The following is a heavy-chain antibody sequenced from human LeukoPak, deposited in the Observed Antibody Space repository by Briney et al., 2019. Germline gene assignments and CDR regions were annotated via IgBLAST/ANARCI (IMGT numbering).Heavy chain of an antibody. Sequence: SETLSLTCTVSGGSISSYYWSWIRQPPGKGLEWIGYIYYSGSTNYNPSLKSRVTISVDTSKNQFSLKLSSVTAADTAVYYCAREGGAAAGIVWFDPWGQGTLVTVSS. CDR1: GGSISSYY. J-gene: IGHJ5*02. CDR3: AREGGAAAGIVWFDP. D-gene: IGHD6-13*01. CDR2: IYYSGST. V-gene: IGHV4-59*12.